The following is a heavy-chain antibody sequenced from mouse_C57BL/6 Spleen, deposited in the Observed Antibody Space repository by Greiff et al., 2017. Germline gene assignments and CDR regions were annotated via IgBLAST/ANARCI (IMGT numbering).Heavy chain of an antibody. D-gene: IGHD2-4*01. J-gene: IGHJ3*01. CDR2: IRNKANGYTT. Sequence: EVKVVESGGGLVQPGGSLSLSCAASGFTFTDYYMSWVRQPPGKALEWLGFIRNKANGYTTAYSVSVKGRFTISRDNSQSIHNRQMNALRAENGATYCGARSLYDYYCAYWGKGTLVTVSA. CDR3: ARSLYDYYCAY. V-gene: IGHV7-3*01. CDR1: GFTFTDYY.